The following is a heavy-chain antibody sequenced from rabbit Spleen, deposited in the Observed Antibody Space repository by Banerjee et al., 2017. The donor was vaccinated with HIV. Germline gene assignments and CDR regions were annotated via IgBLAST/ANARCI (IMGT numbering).Heavy chain of an antibody. D-gene: IGHD8-1*01. V-gene: IGHV1S45*01. CDR2: IEGGGSAFT. Sequence: QEKLVESGGGLVQPEGSLTLTCTASGVSFSFNNYMCWVRQAPGKGLEWIACIEGGGSAFTYFASWAKGRFTISKTSSTTVTLQMTSLTAADTATYFCARDTGSSFSSYGMDLWGPGTLVTVS. CDR3: ARDTGSSFSSYGMDL. J-gene: IGHJ6*01. CDR1: GVSFSFNNY.